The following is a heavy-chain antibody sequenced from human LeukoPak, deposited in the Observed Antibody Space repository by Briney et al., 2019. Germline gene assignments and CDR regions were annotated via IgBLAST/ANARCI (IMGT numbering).Heavy chain of an antibody. Sequence: ASVKVSCKASGYTFTGYYMHWVRQAPGQGLQWVGWISAHNGDTNYAQKFQGRVTMTTDTSTSTIYMELRSLRSDDTAVYYCAKELREEMAPEVETDAFDIWGQGTVVTVSS. D-gene: IGHD5-24*01. J-gene: IGHJ3*02. CDR1: GYTFTGYY. V-gene: IGHV1-18*04. CDR3: AKELREEMAPEVETDAFDI. CDR2: ISAHNGDT.